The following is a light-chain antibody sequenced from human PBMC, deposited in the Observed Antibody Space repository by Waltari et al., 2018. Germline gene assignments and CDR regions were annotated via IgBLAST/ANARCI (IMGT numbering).Light chain of an antibody. J-gene: IGKJ5*01. CDR1: QSSSDY. V-gene: IGKV1-39*01. CDR3: QQSYS. Sequence: DIQMTQSPSSLSASVGDRVTITCRASQSSSDYLNWYQQKPGKAPKLLIYAASNLQSGVPSRVSGSGSGTEFALTSSSLQPEDFATYYCQQSYSFGQGTRLEIK. CDR2: AAS.